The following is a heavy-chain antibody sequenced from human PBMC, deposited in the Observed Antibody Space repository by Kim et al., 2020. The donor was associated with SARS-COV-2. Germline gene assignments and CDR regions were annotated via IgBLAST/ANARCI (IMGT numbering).Heavy chain of an antibody. V-gene: IGHV5-10-1*01. CDR2: IDPSDSYT. Sequence: GESLKISCKGSGYSFTSYWISWVRQMPGKGLEWMGRIDPSDSYTNYSPSFQGHVTISADKSISTAYLQWSSLKASDTAMYYCASYPAHPEIGSSSNDYWGQGTLVTVSS. CDR3: ASYPAHPEIGSSSNDY. J-gene: IGHJ4*02. CDR1: GYSFTSYW. D-gene: IGHD6-13*01.